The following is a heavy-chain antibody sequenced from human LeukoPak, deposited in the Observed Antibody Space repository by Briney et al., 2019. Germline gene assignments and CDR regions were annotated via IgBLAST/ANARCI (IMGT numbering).Heavy chain of an antibody. CDR2: INHSGST. J-gene: IGHJ4*02. Sequence: SETLSLTCAVYGGSFSGYYWSWIRQPPGKGLEWIGEINHSGSTNYNPSLKSRVTISVDTSKNQFPLKLSSVTAADTAVYYCARRSSRYYDYVWGSYRTGSNFDYWGQGTLATVSS. V-gene: IGHV4-34*01. D-gene: IGHD3-16*02. CDR3: ARRSSRYYDYVWGSYRTGSNFDY. CDR1: GGSFSGYY.